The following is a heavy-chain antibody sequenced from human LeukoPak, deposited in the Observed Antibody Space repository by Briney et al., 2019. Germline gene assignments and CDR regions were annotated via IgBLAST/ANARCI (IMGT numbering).Heavy chain of an antibody. CDR2: INPNSGGT. CDR1: GYTFTSYG. J-gene: IGHJ3*02. CDR3: ARGASDYDAFDI. V-gene: IGHV1-2*04. Sequence: GASVKVSCKASGYTFTSYGISWVRQAPGQGLEWMGWINPNSGGTNYAQKFQGWVTMTRDTSISTAYMELSRLRSDDTAVYYCARGASDYDAFDIWGQGTMVTVSS. D-gene: IGHD5-12*01.